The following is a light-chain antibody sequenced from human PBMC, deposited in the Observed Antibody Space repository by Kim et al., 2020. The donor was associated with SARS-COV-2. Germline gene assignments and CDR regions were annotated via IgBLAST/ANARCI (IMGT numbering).Light chain of an antibody. Sequence: SSELTQDPAVSVALGQTVRITCQGDSLRSYYASWYQQKPGQAPLLVIYGKNNRPSGIPDRFSGSRSGNTASLTITGAQAEDEADYYCNSRDSSGNLYVFG. J-gene: IGLJ1*01. CDR1: SLRSYY. CDR3: NSRDSSGNLYV. CDR2: GKN. V-gene: IGLV3-19*01.